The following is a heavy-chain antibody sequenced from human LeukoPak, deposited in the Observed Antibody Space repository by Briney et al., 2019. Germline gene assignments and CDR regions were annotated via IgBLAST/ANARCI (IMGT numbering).Heavy chain of an antibody. V-gene: IGHV3-23*01. Sequence: GGSLRLSCAASGFTFGSYAMSWVRQAPGKGRGWGAAISGSGVSTYYADSVKGRFTISSDNSKNTLPLQMNSLRAEDTAVYYCALRAGQDAFDIWGQGTMVTVSS. CDR2: ISGSGVST. D-gene: IGHD6-13*01. J-gene: IGHJ3*02. CDR3: ALRAGQDAFDI. CDR1: GFTFGSYA.